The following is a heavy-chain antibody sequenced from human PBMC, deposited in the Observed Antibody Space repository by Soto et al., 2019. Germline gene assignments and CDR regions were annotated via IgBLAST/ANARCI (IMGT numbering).Heavy chain of an antibody. Sequence: QVQLQASGPGLVKPSETLSLTCTVSGASMNSYHWSWIRQPAGKGLEWIGHIHSSGSTNYNPSLKTRLTMSVDTSTNQFSLRLMSLTAADTAVYYCARDQVVAAAGITWFDPWGQGSLVTVSS. CDR3: ARDQVVAAAGITWFDP. CDR2: IHSSGST. D-gene: IGHD6-13*01. V-gene: IGHV4-4*07. CDR1: GASMNSYH. J-gene: IGHJ5*02.